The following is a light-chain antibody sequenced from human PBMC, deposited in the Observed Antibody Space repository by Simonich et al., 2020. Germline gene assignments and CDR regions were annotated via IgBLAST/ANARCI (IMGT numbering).Light chain of an antibody. CDR3: QQYYSYPT. CDR2: DAS. Sequence: EIVLTQSPAPLSLSPGERASLSCRASQSVSSYLAWYKQKPGQAPRLLIYDASNRATGIPARFSGSGSGTDFTLTISSLEPEDFATYYWQQYYSYPTFGPGTKVDIK. CDR1: QSVSSY. J-gene: IGKJ3*01. V-gene: IGKV3-11*01.